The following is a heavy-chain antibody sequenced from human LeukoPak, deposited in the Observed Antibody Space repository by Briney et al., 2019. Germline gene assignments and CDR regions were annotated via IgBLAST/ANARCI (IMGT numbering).Heavy chain of an antibody. CDR3: ARAKGYTSSYSFYY. Sequence: GGTLRLSCATSGLTFYNYGTNWVCLRPGGWRELVSFIGISSGPLLYAGSMKGRFTRSRDNAKASVYLQMNRLRAEDTAVYYCARAKGYTSSYSFYYWGQGILVSVST. J-gene: IGHJ4*02. CDR2: IGISSGPL. V-gene: IGHV3-48*04. D-gene: IGHD3-10*01. CDR1: GLTFYNYG.